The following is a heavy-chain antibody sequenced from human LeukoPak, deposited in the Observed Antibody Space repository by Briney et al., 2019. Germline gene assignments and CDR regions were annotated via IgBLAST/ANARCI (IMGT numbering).Heavy chain of an antibody. CDR1: GGSISSYY. D-gene: IGHD6-13*01. V-gene: IGHV4-4*07. J-gene: IGHJ4*02. CDR2: IYTSGST. Sequence: SETLSLTCTVSGGSISSYYWSRIRQPAGKGLEWIGRIYTSGSTNYNPSLKSRVTMSVDTSKNQFSLKLSSVTAADTAVYYCARGRQQGGDFDYWGQGTLVTVSS. CDR3: ARGRQQGGDFDY.